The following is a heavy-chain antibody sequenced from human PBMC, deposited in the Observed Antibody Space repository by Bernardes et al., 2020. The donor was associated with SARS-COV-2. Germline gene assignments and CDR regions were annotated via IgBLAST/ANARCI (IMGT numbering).Heavy chain of an antibody. Sequence: GGSLKLSSVASGFTFRHHSMNWFRQARGKGPVCVSYISGRSSLVPYVDSVKRRFTISRDDPRHSLDLQMSSLTSEDTALYYSARGEVWGMLEWLNPGYGCRGTLVTVS. J-gene: IGHJ4*02. CDR2: ISGRSSLV. D-gene: IGHD3-3*01. CDR3: ARGEVWGMLEWLNPGY. CDR1: GFTFRHHS. V-gene: IGHV3-48*04.